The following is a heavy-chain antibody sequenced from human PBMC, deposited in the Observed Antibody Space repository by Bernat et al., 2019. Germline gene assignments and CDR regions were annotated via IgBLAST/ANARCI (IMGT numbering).Heavy chain of an antibody. J-gene: IGHJ4*02. CDR2: ISWNSGTI. CDR3: ARTKKLQSTYYFDY. Sequence: EVQLVESGGGLVQPGRSLRLSCAASGFTFDDYAMHWVRQAPGKGLEWVSGISWNSGTIGYADSVKGRFTISSDNAKNSLYLQMNSLRVEDMALYYCARTKKLQSTYYFDYWGQGTLVTVSS. D-gene: IGHD5-24*01. V-gene: IGHV3-9*03. CDR1: GFTFDDYA.